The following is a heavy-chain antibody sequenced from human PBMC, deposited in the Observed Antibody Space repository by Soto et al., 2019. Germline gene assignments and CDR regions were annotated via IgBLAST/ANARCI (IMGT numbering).Heavy chain of an antibody. J-gene: IGHJ5*02. V-gene: IGHV2-5*02. CDR2: IYWDDDK. CDR3: AHRPPYSPNWHAGWFGP. Sequence: SGPTLVNPTQTLTLTCAFSGFSISTSGVGVGWIRQPPGKALEWLVFIYWDDDKRYSPSLRSRLSITKDASKNQVVLTMTNVEPVDTATYFCAHRPPYSPNWHAGWFGPWGQGVLVTVSS. CDR1: GFSISTSGVG. D-gene: IGHD1-1*01.